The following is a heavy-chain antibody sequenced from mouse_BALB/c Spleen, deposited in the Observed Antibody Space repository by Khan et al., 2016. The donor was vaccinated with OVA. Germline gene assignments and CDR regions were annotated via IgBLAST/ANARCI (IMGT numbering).Heavy chain of an antibody. V-gene: IGHV1-4*01. J-gene: IGHJ2*01. Sequence: QVQLKQSGAELVKPGASVKMSCKASGYTFTSYTMHWVKQRPGQGLEWIGYINPSSGYTKYNQKFKDKATLTADKSSSTAYMQLSSLISEDSAVYYCARKSTRASYWGQGTTLTVSS. CDR3: ARKSTRASY. CDR2: INPSSGYT. CDR1: GYTFTSYT. D-gene: IGHD3-1*01.